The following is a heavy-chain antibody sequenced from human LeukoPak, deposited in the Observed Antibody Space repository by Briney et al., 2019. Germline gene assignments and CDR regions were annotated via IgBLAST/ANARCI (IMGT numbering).Heavy chain of an antibody. V-gene: IGHV4-59*01. D-gene: IGHD6-19*01. J-gene: IGHJ4*02. CDR2: IYYSGST. Sequence: PSETLSLTCTVSGGSISSYYWSWIRQPPGKGLEWIAYIYYSGSTIYNPSLQSRVTISVDTSKNEFSVKLSSVTAADTAVYYCARGGGWSPYYFDYWGQGTLVTVSS. CDR1: GGSISSYY. CDR3: ARGGGWSPYYFDY.